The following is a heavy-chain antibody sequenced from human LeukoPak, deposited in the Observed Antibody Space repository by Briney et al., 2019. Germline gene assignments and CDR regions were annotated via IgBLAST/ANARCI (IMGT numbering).Heavy chain of an antibody. V-gene: IGHV3-33*06. CDR1: GFNFSSYG. CDR2: IWYDGSNK. CDR3: AKEYSSSSVSAFDI. J-gene: IGHJ3*02. Sequence: QPGRSLRLSCAASGFNFSSYGMPWVRQAPGKGLEWMAVIWYDGSNKYYADSVKGRFTISRDNSKNTLYLQISSLRAEDTAVYYCAKEYSSSSVSAFDIWGQGSMVTVSS. D-gene: IGHD6-6*01.